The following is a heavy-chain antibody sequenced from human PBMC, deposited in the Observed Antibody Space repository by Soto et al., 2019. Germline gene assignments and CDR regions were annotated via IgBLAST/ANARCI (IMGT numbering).Heavy chain of an antibody. CDR2: IYWDDDK. Sequence: QITLKESGPTLVKPTQTLTLTCTFSGFSLSTSGVGVGWIRQPPGKALEWLALIYWDDDKRYSPSLKSRLTITKDTSKNQVVLTMTNMDPVDTATYYCALRGITMVRGISDYWGQGTLVTVSS. V-gene: IGHV2-5*02. CDR1: GFSLSTSGVG. J-gene: IGHJ4*02. D-gene: IGHD3-10*01. CDR3: ALRGITMVRGISDY.